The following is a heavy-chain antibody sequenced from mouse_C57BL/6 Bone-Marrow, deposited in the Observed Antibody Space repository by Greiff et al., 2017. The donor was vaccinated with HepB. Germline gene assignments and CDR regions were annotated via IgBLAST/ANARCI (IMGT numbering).Heavy chain of an antibody. Sequence: DVKLQESGPVLVKPGASVKMSCKASGYTFTDYYMNWVKQSHGKSLEWIGVINPYNGGTSYNQKFKGKATLTVDKSSSTAYMELNSLTSEDSAVYYCARSPWDGGFAYWGQGTLVTVSA. CDR3: ARSPWDGGFAY. V-gene: IGHV1-19*01. D-gene: IGHD4-1*01. CDR1: GYTFTDYY. CDR2: INPYNGGT. J-gene: IGHJ3*01.